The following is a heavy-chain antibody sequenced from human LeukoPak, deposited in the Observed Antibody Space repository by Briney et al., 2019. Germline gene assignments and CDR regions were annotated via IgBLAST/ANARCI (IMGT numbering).Heavy chain of an antibody. CDR2: IYHSGST. D-gene: IGHD5-24*01. J-gene: IGHJ4*02. V-gene: IGHV4-31*03. Sequence: SETLSLTCTVSGGSISNAAYYWSWIRRHPGKGLEWIGYIYHSGSTYYNPSLKSRVTISVDTSKNQFSLELSSVTAADTAVYYCARVEAATTNPRFDYWGQGTLVTVSS. CDR3: ARVEAATTNPRFDY. CDR1: GGSISNAAYY.